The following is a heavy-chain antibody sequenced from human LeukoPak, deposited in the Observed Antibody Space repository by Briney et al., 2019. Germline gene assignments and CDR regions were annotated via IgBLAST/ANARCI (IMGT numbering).Heavy chain of an antibody. CDR2: IKQDGSEK. CDR1: GFTFSSYW. CDR3: ARATTGAYVWGSYRYFDY. Sequence: PGGSLRLSCAASGFTFSSYWMSWVRQAPGKGLEWVANIKQDGSEKYYVDSVKGRFTISRDNAKNSLYLQMNSLRAEDTAVYYCARATTGAYVWGSYRYFDYWGQGTLVTVSS. D-gene: IGHD3-16*02. V-gene: IGHV3-7*01. J-gene: IGHJ4*02.